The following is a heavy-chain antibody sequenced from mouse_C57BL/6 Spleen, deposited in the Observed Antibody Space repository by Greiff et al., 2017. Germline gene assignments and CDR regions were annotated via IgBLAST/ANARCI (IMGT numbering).Heavy chain of an antibody. D-gene: IGHD1-1*01. V-gene: IGHV14-4*01. Sequence: VQLQQSGAELVRPGASVKLSCTASGFNIKDDYMHWVKQRPEQGLEWIGWIDPENGDTEYASKFQGKATITADTSSNTAYLQLSSLTSEDTAVYYGTTFDYGSRAWFAYWVQGTLVTVSA. CDR3: TTFDYGSRAWFAY. CDR1: GFNIKDDY. CDR2: IDPENGDT. J-gene: IGHJ3*01.